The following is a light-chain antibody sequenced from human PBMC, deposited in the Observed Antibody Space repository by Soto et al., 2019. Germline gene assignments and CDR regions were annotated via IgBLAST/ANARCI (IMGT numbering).Light chain of an antibody. CDR1: QGFSDY. CDR2: AAS. Sequence: TQSPSSLSASVGDRVTITCRASQGFSDYLAWYQQKPGKIPKLLIYAASILQSGVPSRFSGSGSGTDFTLTISSLQPADVATYYCQEYNNGPWKFGQGTKVEI. CDR3: QEYNNGPWK. V-gene: IGKV1-27*01. J-gene: IGKJ1*01.